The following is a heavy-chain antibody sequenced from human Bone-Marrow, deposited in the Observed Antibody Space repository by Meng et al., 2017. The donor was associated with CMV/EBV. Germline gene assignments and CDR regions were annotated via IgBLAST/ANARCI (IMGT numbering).Heavy chain of an antibody. Sequence: SVQVSCKASGGTFSSYTISWVRQAPGQGLEWMGRIIPILGIANYAQKFQGRVTITADKSTSTAYMEPRSLRSADTAVYYCAIHCGSRYSYYYYYYYGMDVWGQGTTVTVSS. J-gene: IGHJ6*02. CDR3: AIHCGSRYSYYYYYYYGMDV. CDR1: GGTFSSYT. CDR2: IIPILGIA. V-gene: IGHV1-69*02. D-gene: IGHD2-15*01.